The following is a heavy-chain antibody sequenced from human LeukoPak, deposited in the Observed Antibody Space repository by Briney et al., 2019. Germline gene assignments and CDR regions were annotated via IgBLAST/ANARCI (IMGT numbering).Heavy chain of an antibody. CDR2: ISSSGNT. CDR3: AREVYYYSSGSYYNFDY. CDR1: GGSISSYY. Sequence: KPSETLSLTCTVSGGSISSYYWSWIRQPAGKGLEWIGHISSSGNTNYNPSLKSRVTMSVDTSKNHFSLKLTSVTAADTAVYYCAREVYYYSSGSYYNFDYWGQGTLVTVSS. D-gene: IGHD3-10*01. V-gene: IGHV4-4*07. J-gene: IGHJ4*02.